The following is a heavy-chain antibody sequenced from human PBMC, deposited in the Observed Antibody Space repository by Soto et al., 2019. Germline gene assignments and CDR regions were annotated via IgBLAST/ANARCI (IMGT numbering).Heavy chain of an antibody. D-gene: IGHD2-2*01. CDR2: IYPCDSDT. V-gene: IGHV5-51*01. CDR3: ARQGYCSSNSCYYYYYGMDG. Sequence: GESVKISCKGSGYSFTSYCIGWVRQMPWKGLEWMGIIYPCDSDTRYSPSFQGQVTISADKSISTAYLQWSSLKASETAMYYCARQGYCSSNSCYYYYYGMDGCGPGSKVTVXS. J-gene: IGHJ6*02. CDR1: GYSFTSYC.